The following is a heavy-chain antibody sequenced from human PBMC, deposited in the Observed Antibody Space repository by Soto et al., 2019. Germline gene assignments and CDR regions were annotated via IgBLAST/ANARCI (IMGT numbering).Heavy chain of an antibody. D-gene: IGHD2-15*01. CDR1: GYTLTELS. V-gene: IGHV1-24*01. Sequence: ASVKVSCKVSGYTLTELSMHWVRQPPGKGLEWMGGFDPEDAETIYARRFQGRVTMTEDTSADTAYMELSSLRSEDTAVYYCAAGVVPYGMDVWGQGTTVTVSS. CDR3: AAGVVPYGMDV. CDR2: FDPEDAET. J-gene: IGHJ6*02.